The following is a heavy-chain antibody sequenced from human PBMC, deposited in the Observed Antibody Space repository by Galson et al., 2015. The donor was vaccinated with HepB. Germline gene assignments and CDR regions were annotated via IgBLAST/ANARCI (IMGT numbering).Heavy chain of an antibody. CDR1: GDSVSSNSAA. Sequence: CAISGDSVSSNSAAWNWIRQSPSRGLEWLGRTYSRMKWYNDYAISVKSRMTINPDTSKNQFSLQLNSVTPEDTAVYYCARDSTGSSWGGFDSWGRGTLVTVSS. V-gene: IGHV6-1*01. D-gene: IGHD3-10*01. J-gene: IGHJ4*02. CDR3: ARDSTGSSWGGFDS. CDR2: TYSRMKWYN.